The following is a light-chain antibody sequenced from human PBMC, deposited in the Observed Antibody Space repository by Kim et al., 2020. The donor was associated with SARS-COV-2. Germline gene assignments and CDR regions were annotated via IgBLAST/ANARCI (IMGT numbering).Light chain of an antibody. CDR3: QQYNDWPF. CDR2: GAS. V-gene: IGKV3D-15*01. J-gene: IGKJ2*01. CDR1: KGISNN. Sequence: LSVSPGETATLSCRAGKGISNNLAWYQQKPGQPPRLLIYGASTRATGIPARFSGSGSGTEFTLTISNLKSEDFAVYYCQQYNDWPFFGQGTKLEI.